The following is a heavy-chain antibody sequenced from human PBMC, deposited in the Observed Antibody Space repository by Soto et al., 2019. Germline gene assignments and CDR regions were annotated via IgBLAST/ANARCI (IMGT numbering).Heavy chain of an antibody. CDR2: IYYSGST. Sequence: QVQLQESGPGLVKPSETLSLTCTVSGGSISSYYWSWIRQPPGKGLEWIGYIYYSGSTNYNPSLKRRXXIXVXXSKNQFALKLSSVTAADTAVYYCARDSGWYGYFDLWGRGTLVTVSS. CDR1: GGSISSYY. J-gene: IGHJ2*01. CDR3: ARDSGWYGYFDL. D-gene: IGHD6-19*01. V-gene: IGHV4-59*01.